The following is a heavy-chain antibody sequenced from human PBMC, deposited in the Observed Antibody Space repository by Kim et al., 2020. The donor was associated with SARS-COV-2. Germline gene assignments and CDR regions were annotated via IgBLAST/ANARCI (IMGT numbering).Heavy chain of an antibody. Sequence: SETLSLTCAVYGGSFSGYYWSWIRQPPGKGLEWIGEINHSGSTNYNPSLKSRVTISVDTSKNQFSLKLSSVTAADTAVYYCARGRQYYGSGRWFDPWGQGTLVTVSS. D-gene: IGHD3-10*01. CDR1: GGSFSGYY. V-gene: IGHV4-34*01. J-gene: IGHJ5*02. CDR2: INHSGST. CDR3: ARGRQYYGSGRWFDP.